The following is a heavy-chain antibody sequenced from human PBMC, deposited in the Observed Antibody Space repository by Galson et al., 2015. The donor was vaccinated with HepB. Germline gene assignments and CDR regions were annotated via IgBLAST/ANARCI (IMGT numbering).Heavy chain of an antibody. J-gene: IGHJ4*02. D-gene: IGHD2-2*01. V-gene: IGHV1-18*01. Sequence: SVKVSCKASGYTFTSYGISWVRQAPGQGLEWMGWISAYNGNTNYAQKLQGRVTMTTDTSTSTAYMELRSLRSDDTAVYYCARDAGHVVPAAPFDYWGQGTLVTVSS. CDR1: GYTFTSYG. CDR3: ARDAGHVVPAAPFDY. CDR2: ISAYNGNT.